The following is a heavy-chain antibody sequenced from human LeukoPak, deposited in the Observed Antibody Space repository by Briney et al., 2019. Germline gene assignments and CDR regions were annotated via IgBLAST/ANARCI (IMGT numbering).Heavy chain of an antibody. V-gene: IGHV3-30-3*01. Sequence: GSLRLSCAASGFTFRDAGMSWVRQAPGKGLEWVAVISYDGSDKYYADSVKGRFTISRDNSKNTLYLQMNSLRAEDTAVYYCARVRDVVVPAAHLAGCFDYWGQGTLVTVSS. CDR2: ISYDGSDK. D-gene: IGHD2-2*01. J-gene: IGHJ4*02. CDR1: GFTFRDAG. CDR3: ARVRDVVVPAAHLAGCFDY.